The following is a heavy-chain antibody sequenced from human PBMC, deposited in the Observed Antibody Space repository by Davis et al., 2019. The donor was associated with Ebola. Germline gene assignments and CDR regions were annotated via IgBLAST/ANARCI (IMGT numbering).Heavy chain of an antibody. CDR2: IYASGST. Sequence: PSETLSLTCSVSGGSISNYYWSWIRQPADKGLEWIGRIYASGSTNYNPSLQSRVTMYVDPSKNPFSLNMSSVTAADTAVYYCAREGNYYYNAMDVWGQGTTITVSS. CDR1: GGSISNYY. CDR3: AREGNYYYNAMDV. J-gene: IGHJ6*02. V-gene: IGHV4-4*07.